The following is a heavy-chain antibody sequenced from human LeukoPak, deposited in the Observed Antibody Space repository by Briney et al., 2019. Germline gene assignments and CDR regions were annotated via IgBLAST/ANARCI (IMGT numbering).Heavy chain of an antibody. Sequence: GGSLRLSCATSGFTFNSYVMSWVRQAPGKGLEWVSTVSGSGDNTYYADSVKGRFTISRDNSKNTLFLQMNSLRAEDTAVYYCASGSSDLYYFDYWGQGTLVTVSS. J-gene: IGHJ4*02. V-gene: IGHV3-23*01. CDR2: VSGSGDNT. CDR3: ASGSSDLYYFDY. CDR1: GFTFNSYV. D-gene: IGHD1-1*01.